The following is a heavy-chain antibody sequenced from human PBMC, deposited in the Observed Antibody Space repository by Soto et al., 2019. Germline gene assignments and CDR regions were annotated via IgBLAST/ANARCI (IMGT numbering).Heavy chain of an antibody. CDR2: ITSDGLKT. V-gene: IGHV3-64D*08. CDR1: GFTFSNYA. D-gene: IGHD1-26*01. J-gene: IGHJ4*02. Sequence: GGSLRLSCSASGFTFSNYAMNWVRQAPGRRLEYVAAITSDGLKTYYPDSVKGRFTISRDNSKNTLYLQISSLTADDTGLYYCVTATGYYGFWGQGTLVTVSS. CDR3: VTATGYYGF.